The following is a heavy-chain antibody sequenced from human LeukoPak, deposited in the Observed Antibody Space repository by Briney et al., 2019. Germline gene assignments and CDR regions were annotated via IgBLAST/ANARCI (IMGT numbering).Heavy chain of an antibody. D-gene: IGHD5-18*01. CDR1: GYTFTSYG. J-gene: IGHJ4*02. CDR2: ISAYNGNT. V-gene: IGHV1-18*01. Sequence: SVKVSCKASGYTFTSYGISWVRQAPGQGLEWMGWISAYNGNTNYAQKLQGRVTMTRDTSISTAYMELSRLRSDDTAVYYCARDGYSYGPPDYWGQGTLVTVSS. CDR3: ARDGYSYGPPDY.